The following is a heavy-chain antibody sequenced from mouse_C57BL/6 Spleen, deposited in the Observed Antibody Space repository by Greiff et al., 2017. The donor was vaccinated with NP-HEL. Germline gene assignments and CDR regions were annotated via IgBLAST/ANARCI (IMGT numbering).Heavy chain of an antibody. V-gene: IGHV1-50*01. CDR2: IDPSDSYT. CDR1: GYTFTSYW. J-gene: IGHJ4*01. D-gene: IGHD2-3*01. CDR3: ARRGYDGYYEAMDY. Sequence: VQLQQPGAELVKPGASVKLSCKASGYTFTSYWMQWVKQRPGQGLEWIGEIDPSDSYTNYNQKFKGKATLTVDPSSSTAYMQLSSLTSEDSAVYYCARRGYDGYYEAMDYWGQGTSVTVSS.